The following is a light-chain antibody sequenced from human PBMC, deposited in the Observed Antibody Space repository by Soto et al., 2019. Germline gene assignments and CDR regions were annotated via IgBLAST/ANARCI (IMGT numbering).Light chain of an antibody. CDR3: CSYAGSSTSSV. J-gene: IGLJ7*01. V-gene: IGLV2-23*01. Sequence: QSALTQPASVSGSPGQSITISCTGTSSDVGSYNLVSWYQQHPGKAPKLMIYEGSKRLSGVSNRFSGSKSGNTASLTISGLQAEDEGDYYCCSYAGSSTSSVFGGGTQLAVL. CDR2: EGS. CDR1: SSDVGSYNL.